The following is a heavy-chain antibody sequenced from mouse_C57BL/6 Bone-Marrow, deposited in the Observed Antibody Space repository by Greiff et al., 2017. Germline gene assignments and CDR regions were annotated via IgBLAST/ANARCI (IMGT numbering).Heavy chain of an antibody. V-gene: IGHV1-55*01. Sequence: VQLQQPGAELVKPGASVKMSCKASGYTFTSYWITWVKQRPGQGLEWIGDIYPGSGSTNYTEKFKSKATLTVDTSSSTAYMQLSSLTSEDSAVYYGARFYYGSSYGFAYWGQGTLVTVSA. CDR1: GYTFTSYW. CDR2: IYPGSGST. J-gene: IGHJ3*01. D-gene: IGHD1-1*01. CDR3: ARFYYGSSYGFAY.